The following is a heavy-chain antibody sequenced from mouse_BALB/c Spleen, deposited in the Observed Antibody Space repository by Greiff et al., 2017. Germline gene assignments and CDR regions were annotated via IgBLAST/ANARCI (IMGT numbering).Heavy chain of an antibody. V-gene: IGHV1S81*02. D-gene: IGHD1-1*01. J-gene: IGHJ4*01. CDR2: INPSNGRT. CDR1: GYIFTSYW. CDR3: FYYYGSSYDGYAMDY. Sequence: VQLQQPGAELVKPGASVKLSCKASGYIFTSYWMHWVKQRPGQGLEWIGEINPSNGRTNYNEKFKSKATLTVDKSSSTAYMQLSSLTSEDSAVYYCFYYYGSSYDGYAMDYWGQGTSVTVSS.